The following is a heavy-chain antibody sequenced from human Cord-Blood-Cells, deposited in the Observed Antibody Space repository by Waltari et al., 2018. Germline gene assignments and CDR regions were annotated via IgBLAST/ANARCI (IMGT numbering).Heavy chain of an antibody. CDR1: GYTLTSYG. Sequence: QVQLVQSGAEVKKPGASVKVSCKASGYTLTSYGISWVRQSPGQGLEWMGWISAYNGNTNYAQKLQGRVTMTTDTSTSTAYMELRSLRSDDTAVYYCARALSYSSSSYYYYMDVWGKGTTVTVSS. V-gene: IGHV1-18*04. D-gene: IGHD6-6*01. CDR2: ISAYNGNT. CDR3: ARALSYSSSSYYYYMDV. J-gene: IGHJ6*03.